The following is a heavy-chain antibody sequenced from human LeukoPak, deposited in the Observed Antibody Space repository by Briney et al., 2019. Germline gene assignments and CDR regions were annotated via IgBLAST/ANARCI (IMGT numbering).Heavy chain of an antibody. CDR3: ARLVVVVAATLNWFDP. Sequence: SETLSLTCAVYGGSFSGYYWSWIRQPPGKGLEWIGEINHSGSTNYNPSLKSRVTISVDTSKNQFSLKLSSVTAADTAVYYCARLVVVVAATLNWFDPWGQGTPVTVSS. CDR2: INHSGST. CDR1: GGSFSGYY. V-gene: IGHV4-34*01. D-gene: IGHD2-15*01. J-gene: IGHJ5*02.